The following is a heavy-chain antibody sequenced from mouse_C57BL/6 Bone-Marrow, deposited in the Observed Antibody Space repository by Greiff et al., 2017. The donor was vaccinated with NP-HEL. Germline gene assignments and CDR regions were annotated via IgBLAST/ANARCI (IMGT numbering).Heavy chain of an antibody. D-gene: IGHD1-1*01. J-gene: IGHJ1*03. CDR3: ARRDYGSGDWYFDV. CDR1: GYTFTSYG. Sequence: VQLQQSGAELARPGASVKLSCKASGYTFTSYGISWVKQRTGQGLEWIGEIYPRSGNTYYNEKFKGKATLTADKSSSTAYMELRSLTSEDSAVYFCARRDYGSGDWYFDVWGTGTTVTVSS. CDR2: IYPRSGNT. V-gene: IGHV1-81*01.